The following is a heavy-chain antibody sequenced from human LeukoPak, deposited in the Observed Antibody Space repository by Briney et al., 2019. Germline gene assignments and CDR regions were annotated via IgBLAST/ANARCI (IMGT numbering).Heavy chain of an antibody. J-gene: IGHJ4*02. Sequence: SETLSLTCTVSGGSISSHYWSWIRQPPGKGLEWIGYIYYSGSTNYNPSLKSRVTISVDTSKNQFPLKLSSVTAADTAVYYCARSAGGPDDYWGQGTLVTVSS. CDR2: IYYSGST. CDR1: GGSISSHY. D-gene: IGHD3-10*01. V-gene: IGHV4-59*11. CDR3: ARSAGGPDDY.